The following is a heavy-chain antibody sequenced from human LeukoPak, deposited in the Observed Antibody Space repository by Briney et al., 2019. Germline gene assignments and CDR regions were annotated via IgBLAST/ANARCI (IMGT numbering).Heavy chain of an antibody. Sequence: GGSLRLSCAASGFTFSSYAMSWVRQAPGKGLEWVSAISGSGGSTYYADSVKGRLTISRDNSKNTLYLQMNSLRAEDTAVYYCAKDYRYCSSTSCYNADAFDIWGQGTMVTVSS. V-gene: IGHV3-23*01. D-gene: IGHD2-2*02. J-gene: IGHJ3*02. CDR1: GFTFSSYA. CDR2: ISGSGGST. CDR3: AKDYRYCSSTSCYNADAFDI.